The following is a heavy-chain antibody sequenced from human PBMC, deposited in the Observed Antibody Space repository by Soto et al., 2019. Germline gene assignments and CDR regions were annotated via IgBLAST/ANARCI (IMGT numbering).Heavy chain of an antibody. Sequence: QVQLVESGGGVVQPGRSLRLSCAASGFTFSSYGMHWVRQAPGKGLEWVAVIWYDGSNKYYADSVKGRFTITRDNSQNTLELHMNSLRAEDTAVYYCAKKGPAAMFRSDGFDIWGQGTMVTVST. J-gene: IGHJ3*02. CDR3: AKKGPAAMFRSDGFDI. V-gene: IGHV3-33*06. D-gene: IGHD2-2*01. CDR2: IWYDGSNK. CDR1: GFTFSSYG.